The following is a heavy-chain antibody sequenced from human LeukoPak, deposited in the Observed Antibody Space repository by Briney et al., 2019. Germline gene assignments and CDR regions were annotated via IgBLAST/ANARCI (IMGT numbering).Heavy chain of an antibody. CDR3: ARSLDGYGSSWYIDWFDP. V-gene: IGHV1-8*01. Sequence: ASVKVSCKASGYTFTSYDINWVRQATGQGLEWMGWMNPNSDNTGYAQKFQGRVTMTRNTSISTAYMELSSLRSEDTAVYYCARSLDGYGSSWYIDWFDPWGQGTLVTVSS. CDR2: MNPNSDNT. D-gene: IGHD6-13*01. CDR1: GYTFTSYD. J-gene: IGHJ5*02.